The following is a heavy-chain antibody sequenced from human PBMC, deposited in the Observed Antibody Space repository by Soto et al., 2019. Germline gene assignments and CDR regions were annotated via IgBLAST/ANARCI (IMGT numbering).Heavy chain of an antibody. Sequence: ASVKVSCKASGYTFTSYGISWVRQAPGQGLEWMGWISAYNGNTNYAQKLQGRVTMTTDTSTSTAYMELRSLRSDDTAVYYCAKDKVYSSSWPCYDYWGQGTLVTVSS. CDR1: GYTFTSYG. CDR3: AKDKVYSSSWPCYDY. CDR2: ISAYNGNT. V-gene: IGHV1-18*01. D-gene: IGHD6-13*01. J-gene: IGHJ4*02.